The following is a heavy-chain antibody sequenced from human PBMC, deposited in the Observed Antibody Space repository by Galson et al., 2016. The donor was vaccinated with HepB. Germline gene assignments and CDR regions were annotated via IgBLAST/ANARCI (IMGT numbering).Heavy chain of an antibody. CDR1: GFTLSNSA. CDR2: MSDSGGST. V-gene: IGHV3-23*01. CDR3: ASSVRGSGSPPGGY. D-gene: IGHD3-10*01. J-gene: IGHJ4*02. Sequence: SLRLSCAASGFTLSNSAMSWVRQAPGKGLEWVSAMSDSGGSTYYADSVKGRFTISRDNSKNTLYLQMNSLRAEDTAVCYCASSVRGSGSPPGGYWGQGILVTVSS.